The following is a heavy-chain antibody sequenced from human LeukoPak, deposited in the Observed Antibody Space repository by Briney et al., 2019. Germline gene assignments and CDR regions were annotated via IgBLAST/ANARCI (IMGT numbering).Heavy chain of an antibody. CDR2: INSDGNSV. J-gene: IGHJ4*02. D-gene: IGHD6-19*01. Sequence: GGSLRLSCEASGFTFSSYWMHWVRQAPGKGLVWVSRINSDGNSVTYADSVKGRLTISRDSAKNTLYLQMNSLKAEDTAVYYCAREYSSGWSLDYWGQGTLVTVSS. CDR3: AREYSSGWSLDY. CDR1: GFTFSSYW. V-gene: IGHV3-74*01.